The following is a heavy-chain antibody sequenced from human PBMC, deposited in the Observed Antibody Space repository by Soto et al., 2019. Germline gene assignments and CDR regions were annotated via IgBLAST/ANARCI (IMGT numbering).Heavy chain of an antibody. CDR3: AKGGRPWLGTSDFTD. D-gene: IGHD6-19*01. J-gene: IGHJ4*02. Sequence: VPLVESGGGVVQPGRSLRLSFAASGFTFSDYAMHWVRQAPGKGLEWVAVVYHDGRNTHYADSVKGRFTISRDRSKSTVSLEMTSLRAEATAAYYCAKGGRPWLGTSDFTDWGQGALVTVSS. CDR2: VYHDGRNT. V-gene: IGHV3-30*18. CDR1: GFTFSDYA.